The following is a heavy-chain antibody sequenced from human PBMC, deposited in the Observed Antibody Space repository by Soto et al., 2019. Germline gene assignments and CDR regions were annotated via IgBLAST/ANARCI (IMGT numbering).Heavy chain of an antibody. J-gene: IGHJ4*02. CDR1: GYSFTSHY. Sequence: ASVKVSCKAIGYSFTSHYMHWVRQAPGQGLEWMGTIYPGGVNIGYAQKFKGRVTMTKDTSTSTVYTVYLQMNSLKNDDTAVYYCTSRRDWTAVDPLDYWGLGTLVTVS. V-gene: IGHV1-46*03. CDR2: IYPGGVNI. CDR3: TSRRDWTAVDPLDY. D-gene: IGHD5-18*01.